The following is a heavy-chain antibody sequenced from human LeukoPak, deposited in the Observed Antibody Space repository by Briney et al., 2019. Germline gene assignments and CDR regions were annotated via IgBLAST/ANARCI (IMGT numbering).Heavy chain of an antibody. D-gene: IGHD3-10*01. CDR2: FDPEDGET. Sequence: ASVRVSCKVSGYTLTELSMHWVRQAPGKGLEWMGGFDPEDGETIYAQKFQGRVTMTEDTSTDTAYMELSSLRSEDTAVYYCATDRRYYGSGSYGYGMDVWGQGTTATVSS. V-gene: IGHV1-24*01. J-gene: IGHJ6*02. CDR1: GYTLTELS. CDR3: ATDRRYYGSGSYGYGMDV.